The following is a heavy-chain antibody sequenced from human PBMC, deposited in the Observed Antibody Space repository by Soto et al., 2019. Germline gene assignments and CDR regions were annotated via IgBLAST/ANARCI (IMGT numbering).Heavy chain of an antibody. CDR1: GFTFSDSY. J-gene: IGHJ6*02. CDR3: ARVSWREKYGMDV. CDR2: ITFSGNTV. Sequence: GSLRLSCAASGFTFSDSYMSWIRQAPGKGLEWISYITFSGNTVYYADSLKGRFTISRDNAKNSLYLQMNRLRAEDTAVYYCARVSWREKYGMDVWGQGTTVTVSS. V-gene: IGHV3-11*01.